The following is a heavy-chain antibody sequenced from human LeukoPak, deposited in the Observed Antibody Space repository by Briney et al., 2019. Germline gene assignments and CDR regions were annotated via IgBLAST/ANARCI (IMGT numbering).Heavy chain of an antibody. CDR1: GYTFTSYY. Sequence: ASVKVSCKASGYTFTSYYMHWVRQAPGQGLEWMGIINPSGGSTSYAQKFQGRVTMTRDMSTSTVYLELRSLRSDDTAVYYCARDRWTDYYMPDFDYWGQGTLVIVSS. V-gene: IGHV1-46*01. D-gene: IGHD1-26*01. CDR2: INPSGGST. CDR3: ARDRWTDYYMPDFDY. J-gene: IGHJ4*02.